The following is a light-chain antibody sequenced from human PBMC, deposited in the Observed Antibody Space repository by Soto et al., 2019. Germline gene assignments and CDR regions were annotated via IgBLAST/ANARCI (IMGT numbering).Light chain of an antibody. V-gene: IGKV3-20*01. CDR1: QSVRSNY. Sequence: DIVLTQSPGTLSLSPGEKATLSCRASQSVRSNYVAWHQQKPGQAPRLLIYGAASRANGIPDRFSGSGSGTDFPLPISRLEPENFAVEYCQQYGSSPKTFGQGTKVEIK. J-gene: IGKJ1*01. CDR2: GAA. CDR3: QQYGSSPKT.